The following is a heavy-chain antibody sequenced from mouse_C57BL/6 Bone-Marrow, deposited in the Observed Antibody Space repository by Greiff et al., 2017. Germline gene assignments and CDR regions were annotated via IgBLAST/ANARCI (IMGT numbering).Heavy chain of an antibody. D-gene: IGHD1-1*01. J-gene: IGHJ4*01. CDR3: TYYYGSSYYYAMDY. V-gene: IGHV14-4*01. CDR1: GFNIKDDY. Sequence: EVKLMESGAELVRPGASVTLSCTASGFNIKDDYMHWVKQRPEQGLEWIGWIDPENGDTEYASKFQGKATITADTSSNTAYLQLSSLTSEDTAVYYCTYYYGSSYYYAMDYWGQGTSVTVSS. CDR2: IDPENGDT.